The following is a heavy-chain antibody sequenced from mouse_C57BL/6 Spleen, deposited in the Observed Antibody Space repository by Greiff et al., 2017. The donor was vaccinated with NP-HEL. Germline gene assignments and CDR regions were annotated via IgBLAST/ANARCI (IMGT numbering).Heavy chain of an antibody. CDR1: GYTFTSYW. Sequence: QVQLKQPGAELVMPGASVKLSCKASGYTFTSYWMHRVKQRPGQGLEWIGEIDPSDSYTNYNQKFKGKSTLTVDKSSSTAYMQLSSLTSEDSAVYYCARSTDGRYFDVWGTGTTVTVSS. J-gene: IGHJ1*03. V-gene: IGHV1-69*01. CDR2: IDPSDSYT. D-gene: IGHD1-1*01. CDR3: ARSTDGRYFDV.